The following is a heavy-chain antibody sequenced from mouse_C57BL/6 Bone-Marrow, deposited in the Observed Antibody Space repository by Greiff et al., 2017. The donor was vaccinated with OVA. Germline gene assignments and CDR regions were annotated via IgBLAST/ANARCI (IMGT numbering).Heavy chain of an antibody. Sequence: EVKLVESGGGLVKPGGSLKLSCAASGFTFSDYGMHWVRQAPEKGLEWVAYISSGSSTIYYADTVKGRFTISRDNAKNTLFLQMTSLRSEDTAMYYCARGGQLRRLYWGQGTTLTVSS. J-gene: IGHJ2*01. D-gene: IGHD3-2*02. CDR3: ARGGQLRRLY. V-gene: IGHV5-17*01. CDR1: GFTFSDYG. CDR2: ISSGSSTI.